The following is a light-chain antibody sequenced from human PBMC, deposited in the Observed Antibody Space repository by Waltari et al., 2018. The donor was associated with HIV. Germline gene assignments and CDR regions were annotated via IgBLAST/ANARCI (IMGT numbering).Light chain of an antibody. CDR3: CSYPGSYPVV. CDR2: DVT. V-gene: IGLV2-11*01. J-gene: IGLJ2*01. CDR1: SSDVGGYKY. Sequence: QSALTQPRSVSGSHGQSVTISCNGTSSDVGGYKYVSWYQQHPGKAPKLMIYDVTKRPSGVPDLFSGSKSDNTASLTISGLQAEDEAEYYCCSYPGSYPVVFGGGTKLTVL.